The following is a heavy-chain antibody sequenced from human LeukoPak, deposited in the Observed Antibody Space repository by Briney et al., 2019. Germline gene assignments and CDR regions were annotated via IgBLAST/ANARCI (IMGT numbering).Heavy chain of an antibody. CDR2: FYNSGST. Sequence: DPSETLSLTCSVSGFSISTYYWNWIRQPPGKGLEWIGYFYNSGSTNYNPSLKSRVTISVDTSKNQFSLKLKSVTAADTAVYYCARGQVGATTLFDYWGQGTLVTVSS. CDR1: GFSISTYY. D-gene: IGHD1-26*01. J-gene: IGHJ4*02. V-gene: IGHV4-59*01. CDR3: ARGQVGATTLFDY.